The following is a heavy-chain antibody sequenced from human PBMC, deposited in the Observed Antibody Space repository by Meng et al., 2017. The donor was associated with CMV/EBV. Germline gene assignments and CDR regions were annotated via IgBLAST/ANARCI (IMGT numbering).Heavy chain of an antibody. J-gene: IGHJ5*02. CDR3: ARDPGIAVAGSFDP. CDR1: GYTFTGYY. D-gene: IGHD6-19*01. V-gene: IGHV1-2*02. CDR2: INPNSGGT. Sequence: ASGYTFTGYYMPWVRQAPGQGLEWMGWINPNSGGTNYAQKFQGRVTMTRDTSISTAYMELSRLRSDDTAVYYCARDPGIAVAGSFDPWGQGTLVTVSS.